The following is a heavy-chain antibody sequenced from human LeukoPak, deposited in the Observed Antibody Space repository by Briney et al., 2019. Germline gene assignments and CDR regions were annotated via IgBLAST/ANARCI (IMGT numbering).Heavy chain of an antibody. CDR1: GGSMSSYY. V-gene: IGHV4-59*12. CDR2: IFYSGTT. J-gene: IGHJ4*02. Sequence: SETLSLTCTVSGGSMSSYYWRWLRQPPGKELEWIGHIFYSGTTNYNPSLKSRVTISVDTSKNQFSLKLSSVTAADTAVYYCARDGRQGIVGATGGFDYWGQGTLVTVSS. D-gene: IGHD1-26*01. CDR3: ARDGRQGIVGATGGFDY.